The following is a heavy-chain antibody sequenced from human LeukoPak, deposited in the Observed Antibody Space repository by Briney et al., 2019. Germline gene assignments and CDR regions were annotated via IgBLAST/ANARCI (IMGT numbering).Heavy chain of an antibody. V-gene: IGHV3-30*03. D-gene: IGHD6-13*01. CDR2: ISYDGSNK. CDR1: GFSFSSYG. J-gene: IGHJ4*02. CDR3: ASSTVNIAAAGTPTDY. Sequence: PGRSLRLSCAASGFSFSSYGMHWVRQAPGKGLEWVAVISYDGSNKYYADSVKGRFTISRDNSKSTLYLQMNSLRTEDTAVYYCASSTVNIAAAGTPTDYWGQGTLVTVSS.